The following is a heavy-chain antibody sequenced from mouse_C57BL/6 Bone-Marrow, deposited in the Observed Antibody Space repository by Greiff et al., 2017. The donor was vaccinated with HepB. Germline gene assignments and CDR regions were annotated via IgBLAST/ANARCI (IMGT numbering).Heavy chain of an antibody. CDR1: GYTFTSYW. CDR2: IYPGSGST. Sequence: VQLQQPGAELVKPGASVKMSCKASGYTFTSYWITWVKQRPGQGLEWIGDIYPGSGSTNYNEKFKSKATLAVDTSSSTAYMQLSSLTSEDSAVYYCARSGITTVVATSDYWGQGTTLTVSS. V-gene: IGHV1-55*01. D-gene: IGHD1-1*01. J-gene: IGHJ2*01. CDR3: ARSGITTVVATSDY.